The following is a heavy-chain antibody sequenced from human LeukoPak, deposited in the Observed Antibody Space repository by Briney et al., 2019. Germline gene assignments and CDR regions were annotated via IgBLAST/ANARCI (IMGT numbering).Heavy chain of an antibody. CDR1: GFTFSDYY. Sequence: GGSLRLSCAASGFTFSDYYMSWIRQAPGKGLEWVSYISSSGSTIYYADSVRGRFTISRDNAKNSLYLQMNSLRAEDTALYYCAKELQQLVEKIYYFDYWGQGTLVTVSS. V-gene: IGHV3-11*01. CDR2: ISSSGSTI. CDR3: AKELQQLVEKIYYFDY. J-gene: IGHJ4*02. D-gene: IGHD6-13*01.